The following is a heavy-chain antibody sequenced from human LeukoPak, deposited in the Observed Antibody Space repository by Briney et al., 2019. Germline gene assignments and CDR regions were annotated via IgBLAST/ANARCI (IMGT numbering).Heavy chain of an antibody. CDR2: LTGSGGST. J-gene: IGHJ3*02. CDR3: ARPRGHDDAFDI. V-gene: IGHV3-23*01. Sequence: GGSLRLSCAASGFTFSSSSMSWVRQAPGKGLEWVSALTGSGGSTYYADSVKGRFTISRDNAKNSLYLQMNSLRAEDTAVYYCARPRGHDDAFDIWGQGTMVTVSS. D-gene: IGHD1-14*01. CDR1: GFTFSSSS.